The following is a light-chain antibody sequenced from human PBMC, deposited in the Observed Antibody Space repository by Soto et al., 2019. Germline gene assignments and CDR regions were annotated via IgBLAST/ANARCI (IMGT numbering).Light chain of an antibody. CDR2: EVS. CDR1: SSDIGSYNY. CDR3: SSYTSSNTWV. Sequence: QSALTQPASVSGSPGQWTTISCTGTSSDIGSYNYVSWYQQHPGKAPKLMIYEVSNRPSGVSHRFSGSKSGNTASLTISGLQAEDEADYYCSSYTSSNTWVFGGGTKLTVL. J-gene: IGLJ3*02. V-gene: IGLV2-14*01.